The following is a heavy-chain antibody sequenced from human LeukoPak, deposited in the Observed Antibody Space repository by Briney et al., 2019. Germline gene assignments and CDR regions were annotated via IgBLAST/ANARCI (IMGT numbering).Heavy chain of an antibody. Sequence: GSLRLSCAASGFTFSSYAMHWVRQAPGKGLEWVAVISYDGSNKYYADSVKGRFTISRDNSKNTLYLQMNSLRAEDTAVYYCTSSYFDYWGQGTLVTVSS. CDR1: GFTFSSYA. V-gene: IGHV3-30-3*02. CDR3: TSSYFDY. J-gene: IGHJ4*02. CDR2: ISYDGSNK. D-gene: IGHD2-2*01.